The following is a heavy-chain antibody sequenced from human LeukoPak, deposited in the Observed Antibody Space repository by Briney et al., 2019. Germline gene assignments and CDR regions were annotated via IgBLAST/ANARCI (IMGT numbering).Heavy chain of an antibody. CDR1: GGSISNYY. CDR3: ARGLYDYYFDY. J-gene: IGHJ4*02. Sequence: SETLSLTCTVSGGSISNYYWNWIRQPAGKGLEWIGRIYSTGSTNYDPSLKSRVTMSVDTSKNQFSLKLRSVTAADTAVYYCARGLYDYYFDYWGQGTLVTVSS. D-gene: IGHD3-3*01. CDR2: IYSTGST. V-gene: IGHV4-4*07.